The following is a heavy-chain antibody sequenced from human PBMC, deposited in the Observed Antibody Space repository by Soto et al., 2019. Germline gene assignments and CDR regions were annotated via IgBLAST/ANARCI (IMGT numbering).Heavy chain of an antibody. V-gene: IGHV1-8*01. CDR2: MNPDSGKT. J-gene: IGHJ4*02. CDR1: GYSFSDYD. D-gene: IGHD5-18*01. Sequence: QVQLVQSGAEVKKPGASVKVSCKTSGYSFSDYDINWLRQASGQGLEWMGWMNPDSGKTGYSQKFQGRLTMTGDTSTSTAYMELSSLTCDDTAMYYCARDSPSRRVTPSDYWGQGTLVTVSS. CDR3: ARDSPSRRVTPSDY.